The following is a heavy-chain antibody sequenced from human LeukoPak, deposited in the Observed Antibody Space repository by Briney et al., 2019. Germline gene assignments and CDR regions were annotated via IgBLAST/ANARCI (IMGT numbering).Heavy chain of an antibody. CDR1: GFIFSSYS. CDR2: ITGSGGNT. CDR3: AKAASSSWPSYYYGMDV. V-gene: IGHV3-23*01. D-gene: IGHD6-13*01. Sequence: GGSLRLSCAASGFIFSSYSMSWVRQAPGKGLEWVSVITGSGGNTYYADSVKGRFTISKDNSKNTVYLQMSSLRVDDAAVYYCAKAASSSWPSYYYGMDVWGQGTTVTVSS. J-gene: IGHJ6*02.